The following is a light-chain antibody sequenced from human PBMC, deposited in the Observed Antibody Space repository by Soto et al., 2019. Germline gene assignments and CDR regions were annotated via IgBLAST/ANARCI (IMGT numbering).Light chain of an antibody. CDR2: GTS. J-gene: IGKJ2*01. CDR3: QQYNNWAYT. V-gene: IGKV3-15*01. CDR1: QSVGRN. Sequence: EIVMTQSPVALSVSPGERAALSCRASQSVGRNFAWYQQRPGQAPRVLIYGTSTRATGVPARFSGSGSGTDFTVTISSLQSEGFAVYYCQQYNNWAYTFGQGTMLEIK.